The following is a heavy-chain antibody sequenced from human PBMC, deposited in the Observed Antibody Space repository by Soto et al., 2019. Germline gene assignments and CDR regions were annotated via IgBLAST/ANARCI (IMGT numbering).Heavy chain of an antibody. CDR1: GYTFTSYA. J-gene: IGHJ4*02. CDR2: INAGNGNT. V-gene: IGHV1-3*01. CDR3: ARDTPRMYSSSWFDY. Sequence: QVQLVQSRAEVKKPGASVKVSCKACGYTFTSYAMHWVRQAPGQRLEWMGWINAGNGNTKYSQKFQGRVTITRDTSASTAYMELSSLRSEDTAVYYCARDTPRMYSSSWFDYWGQGTLVTVSS. D-gene: IGHD6-6*01.